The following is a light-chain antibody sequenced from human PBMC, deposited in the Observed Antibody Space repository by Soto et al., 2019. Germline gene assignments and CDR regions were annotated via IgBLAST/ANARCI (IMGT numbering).Light chain of an antibody. CDR2: WAS. V-gene: IGKV4-1*01. CDR3: QQYYSTPRT. CDR1: QSVLSSSNNKNC. Sequence: DIVMTQSPDSLGVSLGERATINCKSSQSVLSSSNNKNCLAWYKQKPGQPPKLLIYWASTRESGVPDRFSGSGSGTDFTLTISSLQAEDVAVYYCQQYYSTPRTFGQGTKVDIK. J-gene: IGKJ1*01.